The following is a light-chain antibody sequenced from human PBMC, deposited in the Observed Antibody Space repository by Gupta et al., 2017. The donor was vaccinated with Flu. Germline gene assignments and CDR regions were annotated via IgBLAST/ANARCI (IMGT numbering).Light chain of an antibody. Sequence: VTISCSGSSSNIGSNYVYWYQQLPGTAPKLLIYRNNQRHSGGPDRFSGSKSGTSAALAISGLRAEEEADYYCEAWDDSLSGRGVFGGGTKLTVL. CDR2: RNN. V-gene: IGLV1-47*01. J-gene: IGLJ3*02. CDR3: EAWDDSLSGRGV. CDR1: SSNIGSNY.